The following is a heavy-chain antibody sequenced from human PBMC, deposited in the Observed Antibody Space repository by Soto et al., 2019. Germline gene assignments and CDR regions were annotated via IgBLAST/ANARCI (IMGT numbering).Heavy chain of an antibody. J-gene: IGHJ5*02. CDR1: GFTFGIYS. Sequence: EVQLVESGGGLVQRGGSLRLSCAASGFTFGIYSMNWVRQAPGKGLEWISYMNGSSSTMYYADSVKGRFIISRDNADNSLYLQMNSLRDADTAVYYCARGDRFRCSGDRCFSDGLFLSWGQGTLVTVSS. V-gene: IGHV3-48*02. D-gene: IGHD2-15*01. CDR2: MNGSSSTM. CDR3: ARGDRFRCSGDRCFSDGLFLS.